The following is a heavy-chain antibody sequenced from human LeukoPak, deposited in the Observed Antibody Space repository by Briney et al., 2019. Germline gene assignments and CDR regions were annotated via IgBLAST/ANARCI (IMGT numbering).Heavy chain of an antibody. V-gene: IGHV3-11*01. J-gene: IGHJ4*02. CDR3: ARDDSWTGTTANFDY. Sequence: PGGSLRLSCAASGFTFSDYYMSWIRQAPGKGLEWVSYISSSGSTIYYADSVKGRFTISRDNAKNSLYLQMNSLRVEDTAVYYCARDDSWTGTTANFDYWGQGTLVTVSS. CDR2: ISSSGSTI. D-gene: IGHD3/OR15-3a*01. CDR1: GFTFSDYY.